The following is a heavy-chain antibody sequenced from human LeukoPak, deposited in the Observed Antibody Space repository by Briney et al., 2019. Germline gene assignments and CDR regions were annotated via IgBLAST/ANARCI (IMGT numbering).Heavy chain of an antibody. J-gene: IGHJ6*02. CDR2: ISPTGSTT. CDR1: GFSFSGHW. Sequence: GGSLRLSCTASGFSFSGHWMHWARQLPGKGLVWVSRISPTGSTTSYADSVKGRFTISRDNAKNSLYLQMNSLRAEDTALYYCAKDRVEAGYYYDSSGYYATDYYYGMDVWGQGTTVTVSS. CDR3: AKDRVEAGYYYDSSGYYATDYYYGMDV. V-gene: IGHV3-74*01. D-gene: IGHD3-22*01.